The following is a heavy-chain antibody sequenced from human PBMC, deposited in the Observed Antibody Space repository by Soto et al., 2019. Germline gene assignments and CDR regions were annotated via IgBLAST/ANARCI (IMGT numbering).Heavy chain of an antibody. J-gene: IGHJ5*02. Sequence: SETLSLTCTVSGDSIISSDFYWGWVRQPPGKGLEWIGSIFYLGSSYYNPSLKSRVTMSVDTSKNQFSLRLRSVTAADTALYFCARHSLALHKNNWFDPWGQGIMVT. CDR1: GDSIISSDFY. D-gene: IGHD3-3*02. CDR3: ARHSLALHKNNWFDP. CDR2: IFYLGSS. V-gene: IGHV4-39*01.